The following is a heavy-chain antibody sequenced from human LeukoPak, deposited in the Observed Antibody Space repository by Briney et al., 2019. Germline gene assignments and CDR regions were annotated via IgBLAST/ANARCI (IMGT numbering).Heavy chain of an antibody. CDR1: GFTFDDYT. V-gene: IGHV3-43*01. CDR3: AKDGGSGWFINWFDP. D-gene: IGHD6-19*01. CDR2: ISWDGGST. J-gene: IGHJ5*02. Sequence: GSLRLSCAASGFTFDDYTMHWVRQAPGKGLEWVSLISWDGGSTYYADSVRGRFTISRDNSKNSLYLQMNSLRTEGTALYYCAKDGGSGWFINWFDPWGQGTLVTVSS.